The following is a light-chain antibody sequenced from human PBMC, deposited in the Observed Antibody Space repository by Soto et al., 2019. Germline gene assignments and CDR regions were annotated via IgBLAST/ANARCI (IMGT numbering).Light chain of an antibody. J-gene: IGLJ2*01. CDR1: SSDVGGYNY. V-gene: IGLV2-11*01. Sequence: QSALTQPRSVSGSPGQSVTISCTGTSSDVGGYNYVSWYQQHPGKAPKLMIYDVSKQPSGVPDRFFGSKSGNTASLTISGLQAEDEADYYCCSYAGSYTWVFGGGTKLTVL. CDR3: CSYAGSYTWV. CDR2: DVS.